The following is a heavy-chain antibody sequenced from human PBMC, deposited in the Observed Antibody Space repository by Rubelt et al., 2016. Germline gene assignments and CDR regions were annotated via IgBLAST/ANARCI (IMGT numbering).Heavy chain of an antibody. CDR2: IYYSGST. D-gene: IGHD1-26*01. J-gene: IGHJ4*02. Sequence: QLQLQESGPGLVKPSETLSLTCTVSGGSMSSSSYYWGWIRQPPGKGLEWIGYIYYSGSTNYNPSLMSRVTISVDASKTQSSRKLSSVTAADTAVYYWARLRLTSLIVGAHYYFDYWGQGTLVTVSS. CDR1: GGSMSSSSYY. CDR3: ARLRLTSLIVGAHYYFDY. V-gene: IGHV4-61*05.